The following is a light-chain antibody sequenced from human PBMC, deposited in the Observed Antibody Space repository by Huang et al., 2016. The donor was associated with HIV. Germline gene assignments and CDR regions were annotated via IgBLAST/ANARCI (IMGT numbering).Light chain of an antibody. V-gene: IGKV3-15*01. CDR2: GAS. Sequence: EVVMTQSPATLSVSPGDRVTLSCRASQNIGLLISGASTRATGIPARFSGSRSGTEFTLTISSLRSDDFAVYYCQQYDKWPPRFGQGTKVEIK. J-gene: IGKJ1*01. CDR3: QQYDKWPPR. CDR1: QNIG.